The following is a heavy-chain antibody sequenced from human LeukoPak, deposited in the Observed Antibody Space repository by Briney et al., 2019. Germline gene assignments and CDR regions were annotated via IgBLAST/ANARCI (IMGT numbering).Heavy chain of an antibody. Sequence: TSETLSLTCTVSGGSISSYYWSWIRQPAGKGLEWIGHIYTSGSTNYNPSLKSRVTMSVDTSKNQFSLKLSSVTAADTAVYYCARHLRSPGFDLWGRGTLVTVSS. CDR3: ARHLRSPGFDL. V-gene: IGHV4-4*07. CDR1: GGSISSYY. CDR2: IYTSGST. J-gene: IGHJ2*01.